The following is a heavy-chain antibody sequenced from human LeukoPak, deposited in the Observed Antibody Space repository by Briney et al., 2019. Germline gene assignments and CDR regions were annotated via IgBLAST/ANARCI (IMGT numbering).Heavy chain of an antibody. CDR3: ARELFGSGSCPDY. D-gene: IGHD3-10*01. CDR2: VWHEGGNR. CDR1: GFTFRSYA. V-gene: IGHV3-33*01. Sequence: GGSLRLSCTAPGFTFRSYAIHWSREAPGKGRRWVALVWHEGGNRYYADSVKGRFTISRDNSKNTVYLQMNSLRAEDTAMYYCARELFGSGSCPDYWGQGTLVTVSS. J-gene: IGHJ4*02.